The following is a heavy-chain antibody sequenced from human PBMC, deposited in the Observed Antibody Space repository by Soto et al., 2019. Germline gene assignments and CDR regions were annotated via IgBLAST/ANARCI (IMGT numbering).Heavy chain of an antibody. CDR3: TGEVASGY. CDR2: ISRDGGTK. J-gene: IGHJ4*02. CDR1: GFTVSTW. Sequence: QVQLVESGGGVVQPGRSLRLSCAVSGFTVSTWHALGPPGSRQGAGVGAVISRDGGTKYYADSVKGRFTISRDNSRNTLFLEMNSLRGDDMAVYYCTGEVASGYWGQGTLVTVSS. V-gene: IGHV3-30*03. D-gene: IGHD2-8*02.